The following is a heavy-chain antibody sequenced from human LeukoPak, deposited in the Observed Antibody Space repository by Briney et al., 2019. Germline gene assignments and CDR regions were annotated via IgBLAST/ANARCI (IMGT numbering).Heavy chain of an antibody. J-gene: IGHJ4*02. V-gene: IGHV2-70*01. Sequence: SGPALVKPTQTLTLTCTFSGFSLSTSGMCVSWIRQPPGKALEWLALIDWDDDKYYSTSLKTRLTISKDTSKNQVVLTMTNMAPVDTATFYCAGGPYYDILPGYGYWAQGPLSTVSS. CDR3: AGGPYYDILPGYGY. CDR1: GFSLSTSGMC. CDR2: IDWDDDK. D-gene: IGHD3-9*01.